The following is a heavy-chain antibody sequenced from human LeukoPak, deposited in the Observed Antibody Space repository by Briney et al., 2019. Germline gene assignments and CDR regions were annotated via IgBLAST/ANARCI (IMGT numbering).Heavy chain of an antibody. CDR1: GGSISSYY. CDR2: IYYSGST. J-gene: IGHJ4*02. D-gene: IGHD3-22*01. V-gene: IGHV4-59*01. CDR3: ARARDSSGYQSYFDY. Sequence: PSETLSLTCTVSGGSISSYYWSWIRQPPGKRLEWIGYIYYSGSTNYNPSLKSRVTISVDTSKNQFSLKLSSVTAADTAVYYCARARDSSGYQSYFDYWGQGTLVTVSS.